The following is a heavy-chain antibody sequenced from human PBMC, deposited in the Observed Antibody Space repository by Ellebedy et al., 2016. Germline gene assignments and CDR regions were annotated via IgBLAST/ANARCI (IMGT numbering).Heavy chain of an antibody. CDR3: TRFNFGLQRYFDWFDY. D-gene: IGHD3-9*01. J-gene: IGHJ4*02. CDR2: IRSKAYGGTT. CDR1: GFIFGDYA. Sequence: GESLKISXTTSGFIFGDYALNWFRQAPGKGLEWVGFIRSKAYGGTTEYAASVEGRFAISRDDSTSITYLQMNSLKAEDTAVYYCTRFNFGLQRYFDWFDYWGQGTLVIVSS. V-gene: IGHV3-49*03.